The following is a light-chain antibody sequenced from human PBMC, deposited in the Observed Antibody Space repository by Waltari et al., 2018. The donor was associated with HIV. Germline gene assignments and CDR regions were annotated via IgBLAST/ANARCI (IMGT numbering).Light chain of an antibody. CDR3: QQSYSTPRT. J-gene: IGKJ1*01. V-gene: IGKV1-39*01. CDR2: SAF. Sequence: DIQMNQSPSSLSASVGERVTITCRSSQSISTYLNWYQQKPGKAPKILVYSAFNLQSGVPSRFSGIGSGTDFTHTISTLQPEDFATYYCQQSYSTPRTFGQGTKVEIK. CDR1: QSISTY.